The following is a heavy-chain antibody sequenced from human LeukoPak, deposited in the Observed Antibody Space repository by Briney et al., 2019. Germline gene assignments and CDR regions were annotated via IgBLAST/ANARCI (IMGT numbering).Heavy chain of an antibody. V-gene: IGHV3-23*01. D-gene: IGHD3-10*01. J-gene: IGHJ6*03. CDR3: AKRRVRYYYMDV. Sequence: GGSLRLSCAASGFTFSSYGMSWVRQAPGKGLEWVSAISGSGGSTYYADSVKGRFTISRDNSKDTLYLQMNSLRAEDTAVYYCAKRRVRYYYMDVWGKGTTVTISS. CDR1: GFTFSSYG. CDR2: ISGSGGST.